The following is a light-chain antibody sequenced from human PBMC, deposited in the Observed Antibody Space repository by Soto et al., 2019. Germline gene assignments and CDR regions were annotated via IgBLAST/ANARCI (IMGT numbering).Light chain of an antibody. CDR3: QQYNSWPLT. J-gene: IGKJ4*01. CDR1: QSVGSD. V-gene: IGKV3D-15*01. Sequence: EIVITQSPPTLSVSPLERARLXWRASQSVGSDLAWYQQKPGQAPRLVIYDIFTRAPGVPTRISGSGSGTEFTLTISSLQSEDFAVYYCQQYNSWPLTFGGGTKVDIK. CDR2: DIF.